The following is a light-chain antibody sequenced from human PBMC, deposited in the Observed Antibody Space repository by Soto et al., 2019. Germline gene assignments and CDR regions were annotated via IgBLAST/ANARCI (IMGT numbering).Light chain of an antibody. CDR2: EVS. J-gene: IGLJ3*02. CDR1: SSDVGDYNY. Sequence: QAVVTQPPSASGSPGQSVAISCTGSSSDVGDYNYVSWYQQHPGKAPKLMIYEVSKRPSGVPDRFSGSKSGNTASLTVSGLQAEDEADYYCSSYAGSTNWVFGGGTQLTVL. CDR3: SSYAGSTNWV. V-gene: IGLV2-8*01.